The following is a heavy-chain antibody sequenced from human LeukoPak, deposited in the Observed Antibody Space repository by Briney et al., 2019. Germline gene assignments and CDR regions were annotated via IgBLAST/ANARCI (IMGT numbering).Heavy chain of an antibody. CDR2: IIPIFGTA. J-gene: IGHJ6*03. Sequence: SVKVSCKASGGTFSSYAISWVRQAPGQGLEWMGGIIPIFGTANYAQKFQGRVTITTDESTSTAYMELSSLRSEDTAVYYCATSPSVGYSSSWYYYYMDVWGKGTTVTVSS. D-gene: IGHD6-13*01. CDR3: ATSPSVGYSSSWYYYYMDV. CDR1: GGTFSSYA. V-gene: IGHV1-69*05.